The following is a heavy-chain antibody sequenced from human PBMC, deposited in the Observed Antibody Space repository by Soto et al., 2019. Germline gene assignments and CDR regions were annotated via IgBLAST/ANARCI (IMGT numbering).Heavy chain of an antibody. Sequence: EVQLVESGGGLVKPGGSLRLSCAASGFTFSSYSMNWVRQAPGKGLEWVSSISSSSSYIYYADSVKGRFTISRDNAKNSLYLQMTSLRAEDTAVYYCARDLTVTTSYYYYGMDVWGQGTTVTVSS. CDR3: ARDLTVTTSYYYYGMDV. CDR2: ISSSSSYI. J-gene: IGHJ6*02. D-gene: IGHD4-4*01. CDR1: GFTFSSYS. V-gene: IGHV3-21*01.